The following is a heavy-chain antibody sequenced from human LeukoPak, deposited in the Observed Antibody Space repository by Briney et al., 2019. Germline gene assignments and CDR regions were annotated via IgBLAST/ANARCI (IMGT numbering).Heavy chain of an antibody. CDR3: ARDQLRNDAFDI. J-gene: IGHJ3*02. V-gene: IGHV4-30-4*01. D-gene: IGHD1-26*01. CDR2: IYYSGST. Sequence: SETLSLTCTVSGGSISSGDYYWSWVRQPPGKGLEWIGYIYYSGSTYYNPSLKSRVTISVDTSKNQFSLKLSSVTAADTAVYYCARDQLRNDAFDIWGQGTMVTVSS. CDR1: GGSISSGDYY.